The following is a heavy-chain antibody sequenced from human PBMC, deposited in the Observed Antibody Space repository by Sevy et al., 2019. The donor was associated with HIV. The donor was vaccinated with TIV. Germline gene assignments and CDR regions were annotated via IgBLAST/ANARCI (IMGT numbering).Heavy chain of an antibody. CDR2: IKQDGSEK. D-gene: IGHD2-2*02. CDR3: ARDVGRDIVVVPAAILDYYYGMDV. Sequence: VGSLRLSCAASGFTFSSYWMSWVRQAPGKGLEWVANIKQDGSEKYYVDSVKGRFTISRDNAKNSLYLQMNSLRAEDTAVCYCARDVGRDIVVVPAAILDYYYGMDVWGQGTTVTVSS. CDR1: GFTFSSYW. J-gene: IGHJ6*02. V-gene: IGHV3-7*01.